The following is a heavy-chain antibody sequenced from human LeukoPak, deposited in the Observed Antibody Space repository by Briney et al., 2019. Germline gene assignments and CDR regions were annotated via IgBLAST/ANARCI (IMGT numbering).Heavy chain of an antibody. CDR3: ASAWANDFWSGYFAYYYYMDV. Sequence: PGGSLRLSCAASGFTFSSYGMHWVRQAPGKGLEWVAVITYDGSNKYYADSVKGRFTISRDNSKNTLYLQMNSLRAEDPAVYYCASAWANDFWSGYFAYYYYMDVWGKGTTVTVSS. V-gene: IGHV3-30*04. J-gene: IGHJ6*03. CDR2: ITYDGSNK. D-gene: IGHD3-3*01. CDR1: GFTFSSYG.